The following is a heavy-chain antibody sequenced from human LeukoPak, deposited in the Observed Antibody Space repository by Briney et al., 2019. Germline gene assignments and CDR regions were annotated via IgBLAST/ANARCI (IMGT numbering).Heavy chain of an antibody. CDR2: VDHTGST. CDR1: DDSITMYY. J-gene: IGHJ6*03. D-gene: IGHD1-1*01. Sequence: SETLSLTCTVSDDSITMYYWTWIRQPPGKGLEWIGYVDHTGSTNFNPSLNGRVSISRDTSKNLFSLRLRSVTAADTAVYFCARGRVSSSTWYSTYYYYFYVDVWGKGTTVTVSS. V-gene: IGHV4-59*01. CDR3: ARGRVSSSTWYSTYYYYFYVDV.